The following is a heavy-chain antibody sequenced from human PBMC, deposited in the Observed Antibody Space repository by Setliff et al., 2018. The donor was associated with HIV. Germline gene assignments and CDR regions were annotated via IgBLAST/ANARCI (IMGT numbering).Heavy chain of an antibody. CDR1: GGTFSLHY. V-gene: IGHV4-34*01. Sequence: SETLSLTCAVSGGTFSLHYYTWIRQSPLRGLEWIGEIHHSGGTRSNPSLKSRVTISVDTSKNQFSLKLSSVNAADTAVYYCARMFGDQGYYYGMDVWGQGTTVTVSS. J-gene: IGHJ6*02. CDR2: IHHSGGT. D-gene: IGHD3-10*02. CDR3: ARMFGDQGYYYGMDV.